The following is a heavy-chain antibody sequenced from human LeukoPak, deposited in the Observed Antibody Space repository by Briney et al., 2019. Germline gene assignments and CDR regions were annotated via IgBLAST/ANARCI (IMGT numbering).Heavy chain of an antibody. D-gene: IGHD1-26*01. CDR2: INPNSGGT. J-gene: IGHJ3*02. CDR1: GYTFTGYY. V-gene: IGHV1-2*02. Sequence: ASVKVSCKASGYTFTGYYMHWVRQAPGQGLEWMGWINPNSGGTNYAQKFQGRGTMTTDTSTSTAYMELRSLRSDDTAVYYCARAQELYSADAFDIWGQGTMVTVSS. CDR3: ARAQELYSADAFDI.